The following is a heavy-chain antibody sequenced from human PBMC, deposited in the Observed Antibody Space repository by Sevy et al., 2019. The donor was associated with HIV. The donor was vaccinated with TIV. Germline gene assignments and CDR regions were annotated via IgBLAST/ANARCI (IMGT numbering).Heavy chain of an antibody. V-gene: IGHV3-23*01. D-gene: IGHD1-26*01. CDR2: LGGGGGST. Sequence: GGSLRLSCAASGFTFSSYAMNWVRQAPGKGLQWVSGLGGGGGSTYYADSVKGRFAISRDNSKNTLYLQMNSLRAEDTAVYYCANDRIWELGDAFDIWGQGTMVTVSS. J-gene: IGHJ3*02. CDR3: ANDRIWELGDAFDI. CDR1: GFTFSSYA.